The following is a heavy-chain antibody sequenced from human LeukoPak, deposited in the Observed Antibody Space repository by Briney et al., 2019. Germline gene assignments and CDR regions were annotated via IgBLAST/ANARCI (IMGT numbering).Heavy chain of an antibody. CDR1: GFTFSNYS. V-gene: IGHV3-21*01. Sequence: GGSLRLSCAASGFTFSNYSMNWVRQAPGKGLEWVSSISSYSSYIYYADSVKGRFTISRDNAKNSLYLQMNSLRAEDMAVYYCARGVNTMVRGVITTADAFDIWGQGTMVTASS. CDR3: ARGVNTMVRGVITTADAFDI. D-gene: IGHD3-10*01. CDR2: ISSYSSYI. J-gene: IGHJ3*02.